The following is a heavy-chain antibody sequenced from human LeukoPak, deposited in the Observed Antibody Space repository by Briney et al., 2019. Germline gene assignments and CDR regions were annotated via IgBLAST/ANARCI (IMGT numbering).Heavy chain of an antibody. D-gene: IGHD5-24*01. CDR2: IKHDGSEK. Sequence: GGSLRLSCAAPGFIFSHYWMAWVRQAPGKGLEWVANIKHDGSEKNYVDSVRGRFTISRDNAKNLVYLQMISLRVEDTAVYYCARDPDGPDYWGQGTLVAVSS. CDR3: ARDPDGPDY. J-gene: IGHJ4*02. V-gene: IGHV3-7*01. CDR1: GFIFSHYW.